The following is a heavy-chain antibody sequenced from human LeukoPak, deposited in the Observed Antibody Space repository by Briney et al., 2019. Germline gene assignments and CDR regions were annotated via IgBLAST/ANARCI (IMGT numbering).Heavy chain of an antibody. CDR1: GYTFTNFY. Sequence: ASVKVSCKASGYTFTNFYLHWVRQAPGQGLEWMGIINPSDGATAYAQKFLGRVTMTRDTSTTSVYMELRSLTSDDTAVYYCARGKMRTYFWSGNCDYWGQGTLVTVSS. J-gene: IGHJ4*02. CDR2: INPSDGAT. CDR3: ARGKMRTYFWSGNCDY. D-gene: IGHD3-3*01. V-gene: IGHV1-46*01.